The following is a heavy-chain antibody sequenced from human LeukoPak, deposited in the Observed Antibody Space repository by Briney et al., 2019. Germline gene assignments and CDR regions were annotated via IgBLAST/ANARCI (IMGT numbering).Heavy chain of an antibody. J-gene: IGHJ4*02. V-gene: IGHV4-59*01. Sequence: TPSETLSLTCTVSGGSISTYYWSWIRQPPGKGLEWIGYIYYSGSTSYNPSLKSRVTISVDTSKNQFSLKLSSVTAADTAVYYCARARRLRYFDWLLSFDYWGQGTLVTVSS. CDR2: IYYSGST. CDR1: GGSISTYY. CDR3: ARARRLRYFDWLLSFDY. D-gene: IGHD3-9*01.